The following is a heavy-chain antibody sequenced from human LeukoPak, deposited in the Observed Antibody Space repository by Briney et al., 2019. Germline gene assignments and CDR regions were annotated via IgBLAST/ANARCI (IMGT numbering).Heavy chain of an antibody. Sequence: SETLSLTCAVYGESFSGYYWSWIRQPPGKGLEWIGEINHSGSTNDNPSRKNRVTRSEDTSKNQFSLKRSPVTAADTAVYYCARGGGWRRHYYDSSGYAQKNWFDPWGQGTLVTVSS. D-gene: IGHD3-22*01. CDR3: ARGGGWRRHYYDSSGYAQKNWFDP. CDR1: GESFSGYY. CDR2: INHSGST. V-gene: IGHV4-34*01. J-gene: IGHJ5*02.